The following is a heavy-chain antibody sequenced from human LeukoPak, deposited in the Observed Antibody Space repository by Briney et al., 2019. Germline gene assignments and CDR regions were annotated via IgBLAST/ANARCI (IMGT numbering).Heavy chain of an antibody. Sequence: ASVKVSCKSSGYTFTVYYMHWVRQAPGQGLEWMGWINPNSGGTNYAQKFQGRVTMTRDTSISTAYMELSRLRSDDTAVYYCARDQSRWWGLGAFDIWGQGTMVTVSS. D-gene: IGHD1-26*01. CDR3: ARDQSRWWGLGAFDI. CDR1: GYTFTVYY. V-gene: IGHV1-2*02. J-gene: IGHJ3*02. CDR2: INPNSGGT.